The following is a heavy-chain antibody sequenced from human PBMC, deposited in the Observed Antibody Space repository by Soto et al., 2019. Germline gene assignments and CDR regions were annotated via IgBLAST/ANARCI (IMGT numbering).Heavy chain of an antibody. CDR2: ISAYTDNP. Sequence: ASVKVSWKASGYTFTNYCVTWVRQAPGQGLEWMGWISAYTDNPNYAQKFQGRVTMTIDTSTTTAYMDLRSLTSDDTAVYYCARVIPGAEAWFGPWGQGTLVTVSS. D-gene: IGHD2-2*01. CDR1: GYTFTNYC. V-gene: IGHV1-18*01. J-gene: IGHJ5*02. CDR3: ARVIPGAEAWFGP.